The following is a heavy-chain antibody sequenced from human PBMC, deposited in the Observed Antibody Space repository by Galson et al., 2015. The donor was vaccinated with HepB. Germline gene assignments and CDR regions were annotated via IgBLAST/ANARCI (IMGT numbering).Heavy chain of an antibody. D-gene: IGHD3-16*01. CDR3: AREVGGSNCDY. V-gene: IGHV3-48*01. J-gene: IGHJ4*02. Sequence: SLRLSCAVSGFTFSSYSMSWVRQAPGTGLEWVSYISRSSSTIYYADSVKGRFTISRDNAKDSLYLQMNSLRAEDTAVYYCAREVGGSNCDYRGQRALVTVSS. CDR1: GFTFSSYS. CDR2: ISRSSSTI.